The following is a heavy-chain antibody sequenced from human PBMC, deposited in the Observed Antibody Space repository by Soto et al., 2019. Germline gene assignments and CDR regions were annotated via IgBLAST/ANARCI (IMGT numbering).Heavy chain of an antibody. CDR2: FDPEDGET. J-gene: IGHJ4*02. Sequence: GASVKVSCQVSGYTLTELSMHWVRQAPGKGLEWMGGFDPEDGETIYAQKFQGRVTMTEDTSTDTAYMELSSLRSEDTAVYYCATDFPTYYDILTGSLDYWGQGTLVTVSS. V-gene: IGHV1-24*01. D-gene: IGHD3-9*01. CDR1: GYTLTELS. CDR3: ATDFPTYYDILTGSLDY.